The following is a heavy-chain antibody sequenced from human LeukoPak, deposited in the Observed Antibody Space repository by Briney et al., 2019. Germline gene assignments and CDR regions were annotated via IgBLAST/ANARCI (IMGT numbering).Heavy chain of an antibody. CDR2: IKQDGSEK. J-gene: IGHJ4*02. D-gene: IGHD3-22*01. CDR3: ARASYYDSSGYYSDEPFDY. CDR1: GFTFSSYW. V-gene: IGHV3-7*01. Sequence: GGSLRLSCAASGFTFSSYWMSWVRQAPGKGLEWVANIKQDGSEKYYVDSVKGRFTISRDNAKNSLYLQMNSLRAEDTAVYYCARASYYDSSGYYSDEPFDYWGQGTLVTVSS.